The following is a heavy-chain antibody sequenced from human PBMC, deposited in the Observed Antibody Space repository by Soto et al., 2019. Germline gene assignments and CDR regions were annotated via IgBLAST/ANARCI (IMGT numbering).Heavy chain of an antibody. CDR1: GYTFTGFY. Sequence: ASVKVSCKASGYTFTGFYIHWVRQAPGQGLEWMGWINPYSGGTNYVQKFQGRVTMTSDTSISSAYLELSRLRSDDTAVYYCAREGGGSYSQWHFWCQATRVTVSA. CDR3: AREGGGSYSQWHF. D-gene: IGHD1-26*01. J-gene: IGHJ4*02. CDR2: INPYSGGT. V-gene: IGHV1-2*02.